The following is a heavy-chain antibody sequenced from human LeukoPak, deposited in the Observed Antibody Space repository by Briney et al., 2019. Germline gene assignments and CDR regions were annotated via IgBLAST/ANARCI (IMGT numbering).Heavy chain of an antibody. CDR1: GYSISSGYY. CDR3: ARVLYYYDSSPSNWFDP. CDR2: IYHSGST. V-gene: IGHV4-38-2*02. J-gene: IGHJ5*02. Sequence: SETLSLTCTVSGYSISSGYYWGWIRQPPGKGLEWIGSIYHSGSTYYNPSLKSRVTISVDTSKNQFSLKLSSVTAADTAVYYCARVLYYYDSSPSNWFDPWGQGTLVTVSS. D-gene: IGHD3-22*01.